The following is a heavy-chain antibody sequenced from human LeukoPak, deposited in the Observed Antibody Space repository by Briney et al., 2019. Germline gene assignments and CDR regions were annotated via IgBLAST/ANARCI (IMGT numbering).Heavy chain of an antibody. D-gene: IGHD6-6*01. CDR1: GGTFSCYA. J-gene: IGHJ4*02. Sequence: ASVKVSCKASGGTFSCYAISWERQAPGQGLEWMGGIIPIFGTANYAQKFQGRVTITTDESTSTAYMELSSLRSEDTAVYYCVDSSSPQYWGQGTLVTVSS. CDR3: VDSSSPQY. CDR2: IIPIFGTA. V-gene: IGHV1-69*05.